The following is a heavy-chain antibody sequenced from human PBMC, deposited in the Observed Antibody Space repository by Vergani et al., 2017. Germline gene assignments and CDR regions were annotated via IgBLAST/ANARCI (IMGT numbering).Heavy chain of an antibody. J-gene: IGHJ5*02. CDR3: ARSIGYGAGATCRAYYFDH. D-gene: IGHD2-21*01. CDR1: GYIFKNYY. CDR2: LNPTTGHT. V-gene: IGHV1-46*02. Sequence: VQLVQSGAEVRKPGASVTVSCTASGYIFKNYYIHWLRQAPGQAFEWMGILNPTTGHTTSAQKFMGRVDMTRDPSTDTSTRTVQMTLSSLRSEDTAVYYGARSIGYGAGATCRAYYFDHWGQGTRVTVSS.